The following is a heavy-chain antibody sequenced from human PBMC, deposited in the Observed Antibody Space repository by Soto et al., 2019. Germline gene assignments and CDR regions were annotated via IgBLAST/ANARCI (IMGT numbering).Heavy chain of an antibody. Sequence: GESLKISCKGSGYSFTSYWISWVRQMPGKGLEWMGRIDPSDSYTNYSPSFQGHVTISADKSISTAYLQWSSLKASDTAMYYCARRMVRGVTSYYGMDVWGQGTTVTVSS. J-gene: IGHJ6*02. CDR1: GYSFTSYW. CDR3: ARRMVRGVTSYYGMDV. V-gene: IGHV5-10-1*01. D-gene: IGHD3-10*01. CDR2: IDPSDSYT.